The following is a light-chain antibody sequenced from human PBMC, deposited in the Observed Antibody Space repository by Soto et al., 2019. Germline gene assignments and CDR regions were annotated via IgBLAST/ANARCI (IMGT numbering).Light chain of an antibody. CDR3: QQYGSSPQT. V-gene: IGKV3-20*01. CDR1: QSVSSSY. CDR2: DAS. J-gene: IGKJ1*01. Sequence: EIVLTQSPGTLSLSPGERATLSCRASQSVSSSYLAWYQQKPGQAPRLLIYDASNRATGIPARFSGSGSGTDFTLTISSLQPEDFAVYYCQQYGSSPQTFGQGTKVDIK.